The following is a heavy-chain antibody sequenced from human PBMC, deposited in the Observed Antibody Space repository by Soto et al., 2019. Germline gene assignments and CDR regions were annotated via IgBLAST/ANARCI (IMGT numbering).Heavy chain of an antibody. CDR2: ISSSSSYI. CDR1: GFTFSSYS. D-gene: IGHD3-16*01. J-gene: IGHJ6*02. V-gene: IGHV3-21*01. CDR3: ARDPRVGELYGMDV. Sequence: GGSLRLSCAASGFTFSSYSMNWVRQAPGKGLEWVSSISSSSSYIYYADSVKGRFTISRDNAKNSLYLQMNSLRAEDTAVYYCARDPRVGELYGMDVWGQGTTVTVSS.